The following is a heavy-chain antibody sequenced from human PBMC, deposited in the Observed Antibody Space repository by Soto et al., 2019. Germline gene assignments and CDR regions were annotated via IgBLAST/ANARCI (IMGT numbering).Heavy chain of an antibody. Sequence: SETLSLTCTVSGGSVSSGSYYWSWIRQPPGKGLEWIGYIYYSGSTNYNPSLKSRVTISEDRSKNQFSLILSSVTAADTAVYYCARELNYYDSTGYFDSWGQGTLVTVSS. CDR3: ARELNYYDSTGYFDS. CDR1: GGSVSSGSYY. J-gene: IGHJ4*02. D-gene: IGHD3-22*01. V-gene: IGHV4-61*01. CDR2: IYYSGST.